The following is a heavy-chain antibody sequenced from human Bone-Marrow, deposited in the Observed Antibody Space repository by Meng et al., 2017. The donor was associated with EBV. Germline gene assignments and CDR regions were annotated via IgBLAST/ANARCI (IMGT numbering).Heavy chain of an antibody. J-gene: IGHJ5*02. V-gene: IGHV1-18*01. CDR1: GYSFTSYG. CDR2: ISAYNGNK. D-gene: IGHD3-22*01. Sequence: GGEVKKLGASVKVSCRTSGYSFTSYGLTWVLQAPGQGLEWMGWISAYNGNKNYAQRVQGRVTMTTDTSTSTAYMELRSLTSDDTAVYYCGRDSSGDSRNFDPWGQGTLVTVSS. CDR3: GRDSSGDSRNFDP.